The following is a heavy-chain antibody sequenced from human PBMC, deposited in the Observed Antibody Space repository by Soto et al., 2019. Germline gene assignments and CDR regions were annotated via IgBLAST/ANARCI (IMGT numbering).Heavy chain of an antibody. D-gene: IGHD5-18*01. V-gene: IGHV4-39*02. Sequence: SETLSLTCTVSGGSISSSYYFWAWIRQPPGKGLEWIGSIYYSGSTHYNPSLKSRVTISLDTSQNHFSLRLSAVTAADTAVYYCARANVDTAITIPFFDDCGQGTLVT. CDR2: IYYSGST. J-gene: IGHJ4*02. CDR3: ARANVDTAITIPFFDD. CDR1: GGSISSSYYF.